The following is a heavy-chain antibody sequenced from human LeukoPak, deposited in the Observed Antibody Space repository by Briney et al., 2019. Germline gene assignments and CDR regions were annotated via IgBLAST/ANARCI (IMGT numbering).Heavy chain of an antibody. CDR3: ARGSITGTYFDY. J-gene: IGHJ4*02. CDR2: IYSGGST. CDR1: GFIVISNY. D-gene: IGHD1/OR15-1a*01. Sequence: GRSLCPSCPASGFIVISNYMSWVSQAPGKGLEGVSVIYSGGSTYYADSVKGRFTISRDNSKNTLYLQMNSLRAEDTAVYYCARGSITGTYFDYWGQGTLVTVSS. V-gene: IGHV3-66*01.